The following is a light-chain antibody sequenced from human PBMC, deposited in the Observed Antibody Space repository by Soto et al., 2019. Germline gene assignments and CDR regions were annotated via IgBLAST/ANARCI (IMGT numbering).Light chain of an antibody. V-gene: IGLV3-1*01. CDR2: QSH. CDR3: QVWDSAAVI. Sequence: SYELTQPPSVSVSPGQTASITCSGDKLGDKYVCWYQQKPGQSPFLVIYQSHNRPSGIPERFSGSNSGNTATLTISGTQALDEADYYCQVWDSAAVIFGGGTKLTVL. CDR1: KLGDKY. J-gene: IGLJ2*01.